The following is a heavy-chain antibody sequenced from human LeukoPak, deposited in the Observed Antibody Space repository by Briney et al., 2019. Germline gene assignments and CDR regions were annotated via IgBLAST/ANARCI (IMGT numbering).Heavy chain of an antibody. V-gene: IGHV4-34*01. CDR1: GGSFSGYY. CDR2: INHSGST. J-gene: IGHJ4*02. D-gene: IGHD3-22*01. CDR3: ARDPYYYDSSGSLYYFDY. Sequence: KSSETLSLTCAVYGGSFSGYYWSWIRQPPGKGLEWIGEINHSGSTNYNPSLKSRVTISVDTSKNQFSLKLSSVTAADTAVYYCARDPYYYDSSGSLYYFDYWGQGTLVTVSS.